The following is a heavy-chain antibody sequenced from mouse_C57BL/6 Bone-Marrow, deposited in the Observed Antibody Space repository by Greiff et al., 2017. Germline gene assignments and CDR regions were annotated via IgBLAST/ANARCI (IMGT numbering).Heavy chain of an antibody. Sequence: VQLQQSGAELVKPGASVKLSCTASGFNIKDYYIHWVKQRTEQGLAWIGRIDPEDGETKYAPKFQDKATITADPSSNTAYLQLSSLTSEDTAVYDCTRSLCYYGTNYWGQGTTLTVSS. J-gene: IGHJ2*01. CDR2: IDPEDGET. D-gene: IGHD1-1*01. CDR1: GFNIKDYY. V-gene: IGHV14-2*01. CDR3: TRSLCYYGTNY.